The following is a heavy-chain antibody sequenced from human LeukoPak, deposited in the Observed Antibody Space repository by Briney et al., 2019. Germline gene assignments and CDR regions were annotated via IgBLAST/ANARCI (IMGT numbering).Heavy chain of an antibody. J-gene: IGHJ4*02. Sequence: PGGSLRLSCAASGFTFSSYSMNWVRQAPGKGLEWVSYISSSSSTIHYADSVKGRFTISRDNSKNTLYLQMNSLRAEDTAVYYCARGSRAISGHWGQGTLVTVSS. CDR3: ARGSRAISGH. V-gene: IGHV3-48*01. CDR2: ISSSSSTI. D-gene: IGHD2-2*02. CDR1: GFTFSSYS.